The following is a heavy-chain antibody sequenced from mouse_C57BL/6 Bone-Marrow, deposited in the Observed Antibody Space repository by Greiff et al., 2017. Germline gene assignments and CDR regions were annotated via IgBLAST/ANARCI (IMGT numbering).Heavy chain of an antibody. Sequence: DVKLQESVAELVRPGASVKLSCTASGFNIKNTSMHWVTQRPEQGLEWIGRIDPANGNTKYAPKFQGKATITADTSSNTAYLQLSSRTSEDTAIYYWARRDYDGSSPYYCDYWGQGTTLTVSS. V-gene: IGHV14-3*01. CDR3: ARRDYDGSSPYYCDY. CDR2: IDPANGNT. D-gene: IGHD1-1*01. J-gene: IGHJ2*01. CDR1: GFNIKNTS.